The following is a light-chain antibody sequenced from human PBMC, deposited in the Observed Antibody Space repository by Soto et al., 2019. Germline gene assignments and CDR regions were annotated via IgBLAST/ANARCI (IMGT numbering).Light chain of an antibody. Sequence: DIQMTQSPSSLSASVGDRVTITCRASQSISSYLNWYQQKPGKAPKLLIYAASSLQSGVPLRFSGSGSGTEFTLTISSLQPEDFATYYCQQSYNNPRTFGQGTKVDIK. V-gene: IGKV1-39*01. CDR3: QQSYNNPRT. CDR1: QSISSY. J-gene: IGKJ1*01. CDR2: AAS.